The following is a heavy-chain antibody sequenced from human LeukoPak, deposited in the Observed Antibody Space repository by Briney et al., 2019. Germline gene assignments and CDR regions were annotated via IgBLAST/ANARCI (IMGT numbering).Heavy chain of an antibody. CDR3: ATYRPVWGIDY. Sequence: PSETLSLTCTVFGDSVSSGTYYWAWIRQPPGKGLEWIGSIYYSGSTYYNPSLKSRVTISVDTSKNQFSLRLSSVTAADTAVYYCATYRPVWGIDYWGQGTLVTVSS. D-gene: IGHD3-16*01. V-gene: IGHV4-39*01. CDR2: IYYSGST. J-gene: IGHJ4*02. CDR1: GDSVSSGTYY.